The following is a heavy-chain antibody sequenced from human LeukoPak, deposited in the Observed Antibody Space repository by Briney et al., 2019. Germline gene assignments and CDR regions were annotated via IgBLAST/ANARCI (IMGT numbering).Heavy chain of an antibody. CDR2: ISYDGSNK. CDR3: ARDQHRTDYYYGMDV. J-gene: IGHJ6*02. CDR1: GFTFSSYA. V-gene: IGHV3-30-3*01. D-gene: IGHD4-17*01. Sequence: GRSLRLSCAASGFTFSSYAMHWVRQAPGKGLEWVAVISYDGSNKYYADSVKGRFTISRDNSKNTLYLQMNSLRAEDTAVYYCARDQHRTDYYYGMDVWGQGTTVTVSS.